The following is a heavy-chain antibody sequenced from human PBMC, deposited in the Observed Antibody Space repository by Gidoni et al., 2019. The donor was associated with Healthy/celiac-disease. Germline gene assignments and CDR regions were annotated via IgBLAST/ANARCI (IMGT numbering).Heavy chain of an antibody. CDR1: GGSTSSGDYY. CDR2: IYYSGST. CDR3: ARETLFYYYDSSGYYRNSVGAFDI. J-gene: IGHJ3*02. D-gene: IGHD3-22*01. V-gene: IGHV4-30-4*01. Sequence: QVQLQESGPGLVKPSQTLSLTCTASGGSTSSGDYYWRWIRQPPGKGLEWIGYIYYSGSTYYNPSLKSRVTISVDTSKNQFSLKLSSVTAADTAVYYCARETLFYYYDSSGYYRNSVGAFDIWGQGTMVTVSS.